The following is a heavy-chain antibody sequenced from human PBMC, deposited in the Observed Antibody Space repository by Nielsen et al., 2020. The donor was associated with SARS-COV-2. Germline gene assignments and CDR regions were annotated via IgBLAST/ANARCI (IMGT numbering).Heavy chain of an antibody. Sequence: GESLKISCAASGFTFSSYEMNWVRQAPGKGLEWVSYISSSGSTIYYADSVKGRFTISRDNAKNSLYLQMNSLRAEDTAVYYCAREGESSSSGNAFDIWGQGTMVTVSS. V-gene: IGHV3-48*03. J-gene: IGHJ3*02. CDR1: GFTFSSYE. CDR2: ISSSGSTI. CDR3: AREGESSSSGNAFDI. D-gene: IGHD6-13*01.